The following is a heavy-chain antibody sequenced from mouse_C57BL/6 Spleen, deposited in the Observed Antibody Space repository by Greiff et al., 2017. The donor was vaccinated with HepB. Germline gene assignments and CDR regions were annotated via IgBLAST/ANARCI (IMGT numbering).Heavy chain of an antibody. CDR1: GYAFTNYL. J-gene: IGHJ2*01. D-gene: IGHD2-3*01. CDR2: INPGSGGT. CDR3: ARGGWLLPYFDY. V-gene: IGHV1-54*01. Sequence: QVQLKQSGAELVRPGTSVKVSCKASGYAFTNYLIEWVKQRPGQGLEWIGVINPGSGGTNYNEKFKGKATLTEDKSSSTAYMQLSSLTSEDSAVYICARGGWLLPYFDYWGQGTTLTVAS.